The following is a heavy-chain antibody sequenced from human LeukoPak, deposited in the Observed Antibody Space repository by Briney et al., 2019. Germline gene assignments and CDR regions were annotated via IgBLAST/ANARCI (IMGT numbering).Heavy chain of an antibody. Sequence: SETLSLTRTVSGGSISSYYWSWIRQPPGKGLECIGYIYYSGSTNYNPSLKSRVTISVDTSKNQFSLKLSSVTAADTAVYYCARDKGHGSGSYYNDPYYYYGMDVWGEGTTVTVSS. D-gene: IGHD3-10*01. CDR1: GGSISSYY. CDR2: IYYSGST. J-gene: IGHJ6*04. CDR3: ARDKGHGSGSYYNDPYYYYGMDV. V-gene: IGHV4-59*01.